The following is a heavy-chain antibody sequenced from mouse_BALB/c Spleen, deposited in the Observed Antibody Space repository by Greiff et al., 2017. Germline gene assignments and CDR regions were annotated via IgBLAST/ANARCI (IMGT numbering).Heavy chain of an antibody. CDR2: ISSGSSTI. V-gene: IGHV5-17*02. CDR1: GFTFSSFG. J-gene: IGHJ3*01. CDR3: ASFAY. Sequence: EVQGVESGGGLVQPGGSRKLSCAASGFTFSSFGMHWVRQAPEKGLEWVAYISSGSSTIYYADTVKGRFTISRDNPKNTLFLQMTSLRSEDTAMYYCASFAYGGQGTLVTVSA.